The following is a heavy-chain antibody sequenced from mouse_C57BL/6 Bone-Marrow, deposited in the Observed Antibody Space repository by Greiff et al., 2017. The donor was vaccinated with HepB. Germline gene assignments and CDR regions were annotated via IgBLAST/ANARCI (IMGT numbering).Heavy chain of an antibody. CDR2: INPNYGTT. V-gene: IGHV1-39*01. J-gene: IGHJ4*01. CDR3: TRPSNWEGEYYAMDY. D-gene: IGHD4-1*01. CDR1: GYSFTDYN. Sequence: VQLQQSGPELVKPGASVKISCKASGYSFTDYNMNWVKQSNGKSLEWIGVINPNYGTTSYNQKFKGKATLTVDQSSSTAYMQLNSLTSEDSAVYYCTRPSNWEGEYYAMDYWGQGTSVTVSS.